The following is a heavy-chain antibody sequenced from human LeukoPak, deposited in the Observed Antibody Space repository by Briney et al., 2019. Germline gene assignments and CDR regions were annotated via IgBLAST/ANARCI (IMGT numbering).Heavy chain of an antibody. D-gene: IGHD4-11*01. J-gene: IGHJ4*02. Sequence: SVTLSLTCAVSGGSSRSGDYFWSWIRQPPGKGLEWIWHSHYSGNTYYNPSLKSRVSISVDTSKNQFSLKLSSVAAADTAVYYCARQGLHRIDYWGQGTLVTVSS. CDR1: GGSSRSGDYF. V-gene: IGHV4-30-4*01. CDR3: ARQGLHRIDY. CDR2: SHYSGNT.